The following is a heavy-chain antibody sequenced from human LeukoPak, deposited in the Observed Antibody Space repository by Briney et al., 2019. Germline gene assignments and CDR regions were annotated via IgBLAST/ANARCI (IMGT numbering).Heavy chain of an antibody. J-gene: IGHJ4*02. CDR2: IYSGGST. D-gene: IGHD3-10*01. Sequence: TGGSLRLSCAASGFTVSSNYMNWVRQAPGKGLEWVSVIYSGGSTHYADSVKGRFTISRDNSKNTLYLQMNSLRAEDTAVYYCARASAVRGVIIMDYWGQGTLVTVSS. CDR3: ARASAVRGVIIMDY. CDR1: GFTVSSNY. V-gene: IGHV3-66*01.